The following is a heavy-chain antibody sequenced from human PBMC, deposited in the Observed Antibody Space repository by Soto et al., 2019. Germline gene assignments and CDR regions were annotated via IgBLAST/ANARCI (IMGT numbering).Heavy chain of an antibody. V-gene: IGHV3-7*01. CDR1: GFTFSSYW. J-gene: IGHJ6*02. CDR3: ARDPSVVAAAGIYYYYYGMDV. CDR2: IKQDGSEK. D-gene: IGHD6-13*01. Sequence: PGGSLRPSCAASGFTFSSYWMSWVRQAPGKGLEWVANIKQDGSEKYYVDSVKGRFTISRDNAKNSLYLQMNSLRAEDTAVYYCARDPSVVAAAGIYYYYYGMDVWGQGTTVTVSS.